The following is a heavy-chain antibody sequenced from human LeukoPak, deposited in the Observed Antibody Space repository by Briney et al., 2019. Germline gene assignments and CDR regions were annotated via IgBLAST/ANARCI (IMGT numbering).Heavy chain of an antibody. D-gene: IGHD1-1*01. CDR2: ISGGGENT. V-gene: IGHV3-23*01. CDR3: AKPRAMTTGVGRYFDL. Sequence: TGGSLRLSCAASGVTFTSYAMSWIRQAPGKGLEWVSTISGGGENTYYPDSVKGRFTISRDNSKNTLYLQMNSLRAEDTAIYYCAKPRAMTTGVGRYFDLWGRGTLVTVSS. J-gene: IGHJ2*01. CDR1: GVTFTSYA.